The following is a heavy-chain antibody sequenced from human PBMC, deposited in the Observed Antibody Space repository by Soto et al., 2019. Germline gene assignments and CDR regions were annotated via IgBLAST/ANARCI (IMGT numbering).Heavy chain of an antibody. D-gene: IGHD3-10*01. CDR1: GGSFSGYY. Sequence: QVQLQQWGAGLLKPSETLSLTCAVYGGSFSGYYWSWIRQHPGKGLEWIGEINHSGSTNYNPSLKSRVTISVDTSKNQFSLKLSSVTAADTAVYYCARGAGDTMVRGEFDYWGQGTLVTVSS. CDR2: INHSGST. V-gene: IGHV4-34*01. J-gene: IGHJ4*02. CDR3: ARGAGDTMVRGEFDY.